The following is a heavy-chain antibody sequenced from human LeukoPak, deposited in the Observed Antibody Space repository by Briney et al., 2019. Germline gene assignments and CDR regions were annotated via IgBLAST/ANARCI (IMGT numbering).Heavy chain of an antibody. D-gene: IGHD3-22*01. CDR3: TTEISYDSSGYFPFDY. CDR1: GFTFSNAC. V-gene: IGHV3-15*07. Sequence: GGSLRLSCAASGFTFSNACMNWVRQAPGKGLEWVGRIKSKTDGGTTDYAAPAKGRFTISRDDSKNTLYLQMNSLKTEDTAVYYCTTEISYDSSGYFPFDYWGQGTLVTVSS. CDR2: IKSKTDGGTT. J-gene: IGHJ4*02.